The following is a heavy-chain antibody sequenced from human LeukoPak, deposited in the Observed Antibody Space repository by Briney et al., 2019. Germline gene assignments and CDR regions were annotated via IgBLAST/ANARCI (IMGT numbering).Heavy chain of an antibody. V-gene: IGHV4-34*01. CDR2: INHSGST. Sequence: GSLRLSCAASGFTFSSYAMSWVRQAPGKGLEWIGEINHSGSTNYNPSLKSRVTISVDTSKNQFSLKLSSVTAADTAVYYCARGPTYYDFWSAAPPYFDYWGQGTLVTVSS. D-gene: IGHD3-3*01. J-gene: IGHJ4*02. CDR3: ARGPTYYDFWSAAPPYFDY. CDR1: GFTFSSYA.